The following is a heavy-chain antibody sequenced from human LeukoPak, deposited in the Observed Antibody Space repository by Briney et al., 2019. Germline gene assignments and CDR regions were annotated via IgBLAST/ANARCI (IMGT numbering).Heavy chain of an antibody. V-gene: IGHV4-30-2*01. CDR3: ARVARWGYYFDY. CDR2: IYHSGTT. Sequence: KPSQTLSLTCAVSGGSISSGGYPWSWIRQPPGEGLEWIGYIYHSGTTYYNPSLKSRVTISIDRSKNQFSLKLSSVTAADTAVYYCARVARWGYYFDYWGQGTLVTVSS. CDR1: GGSISSGGYP. J-gene: IGHJ4*02. D-gene: IGHD1-26*01.